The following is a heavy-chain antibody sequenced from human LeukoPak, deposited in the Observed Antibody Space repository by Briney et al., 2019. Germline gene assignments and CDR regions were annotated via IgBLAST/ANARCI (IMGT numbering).Heavy chain of an antibody. J-gene: IGHJ4*02. CDR1: GFTVSNNH. CDR3: ARERYFDWRSHYFDS. D-gene: IGHD3-9*01. Sequence: PGGSLRLSCAASGFTVSNNHMNWVRQAPGKGLEWVSVIYRDGSTYYADSVKGRFTISRDHSKNTLYLQMNSLRAEDTAVYSCARERYFDWRSHYFDSWGQGTLVTVSS. CDR2: IYRDGST. V-gene: IGHV3-53*01.